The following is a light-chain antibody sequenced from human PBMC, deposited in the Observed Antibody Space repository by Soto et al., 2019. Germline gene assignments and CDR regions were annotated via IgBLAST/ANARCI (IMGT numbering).Light chain of an antibody. Sequence: DIQMTQSPSSVSASVGDRVTITCRASQGISSRLAWYQQKPGKAPNLLIYAASSLQSGVPSRLSGSGSETDFTLNIGSLQPEDFATYYCQQSNCFPLTFGGGTMVEIK. V-gene: IGKV1-12*01. CDR3: QQSNCFPLT. J-gene: IGKJ4*01. CDR1: QGISSR. CDR2: AAS.